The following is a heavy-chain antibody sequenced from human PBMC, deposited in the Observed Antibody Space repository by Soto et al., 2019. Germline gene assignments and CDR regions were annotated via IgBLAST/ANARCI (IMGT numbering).Heavy chain of an antibody. D-gene: IGHD6-13*01. CDR1: GFSLSTSGMC. Sequence: SGPTLVNPTQTLTLTCTFSGFSLSTSGMCVSWVRQPPGKTLDWLAVIDWDDEKFYSTSLKTRLTISKDTSKNQVVLTMTNMDPVDTATYYCARTRAAAGFFFFDYWGQGTLVTVSS. V-gene: IGHV2-70*20. CDR3: ARTRAAAGFFFFDY. CDR2: IDWDDEK. J-gene: IGHJ4*02.